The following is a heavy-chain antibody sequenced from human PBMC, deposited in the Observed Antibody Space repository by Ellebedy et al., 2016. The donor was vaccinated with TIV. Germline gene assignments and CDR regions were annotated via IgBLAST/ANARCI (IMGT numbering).Heavy chain of an antibody. CDR3: ARGEDGAWYNY. V-gene: IGHV3-74*01. CDR1: GFTFNNYW. CDR2: LNNDGSTT. D-gene: IGHD1-14*01. J-gene: IGHJ4*02. Sequence: GGSLRLSXVASGFTFNNYWMHWVRQAPGKGLVWVSRLNNDGSTTTYADSVRGRFSISRDNAKNTVYLQMNSLRVEDTAVYYCARGEDGAWYNYWGQGTLVTVSS.